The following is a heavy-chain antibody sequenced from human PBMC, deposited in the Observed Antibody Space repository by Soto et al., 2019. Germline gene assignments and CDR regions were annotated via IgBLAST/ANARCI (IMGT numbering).Heavy chain of an antibody. D-gene: IGHD3-22*01. CDR2: IKSKTDGGTT. V-gene: IGHV3-15*01. CDR3: TTDTYYYDSSGYYPFDY. Sequence: GSLRLSCAASGFTFSNAWMSWVRQAPGKGLEWVGRIKSKTDGGTTDYVAPVKGRFTISRDDSKNTLYLQMNSLKTEDTAVYYCTTDTYYYDSSGYYPFDYWGQGTLVTVSS. J-gene: IGHJ4*02. CDR1: GFTFSNAW.